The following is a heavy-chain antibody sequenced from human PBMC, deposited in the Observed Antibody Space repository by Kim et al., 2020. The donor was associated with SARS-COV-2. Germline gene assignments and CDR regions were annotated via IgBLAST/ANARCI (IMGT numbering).Heavy chain of an antibody. CDR1: GVTFDNSA. V-gene: IGHV3-30-3*01. CDR2: ISYDGRNK. D-gene: IGHD3-22*01. CDR3: ARGNYFESVSLSDYYNGMDV. Sequence: GGSLRLSCAASGVTFDNSAVNWVRQAPGKGLEWVAVISYDGRNKAYADSVEGRFTISRDKSKNTLSLQMNSLRVEDTAVYFCARGNYFESVSLSDYYNGMDVWGQGTTVTVSS. J-gene: IGHJ6*02.